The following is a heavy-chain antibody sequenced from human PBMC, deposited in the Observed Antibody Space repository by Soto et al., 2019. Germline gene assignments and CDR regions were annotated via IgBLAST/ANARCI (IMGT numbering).Heavy chain of an antibody. D-gene: IGHD3-9*01. CDR2: IFWDDDK. CDR1: GFSLSTSGVG. Sequence: QITLKESGPTLVKPTQTLTLTCTFSGFSLSTSGVGVGWIRQPPGKALEWLALIFWDDDKRYSPSLKNRLTITKDTSKNQVVLTMTNMDPVATATYYWAHSPPYGLVTGSLNYFDSWGQGTRVTVTS. V-gene: IGHV2-5*02. J-gene: IGHJ4*02. CDR3: AHSPPYGLVTGSLNYFDS.